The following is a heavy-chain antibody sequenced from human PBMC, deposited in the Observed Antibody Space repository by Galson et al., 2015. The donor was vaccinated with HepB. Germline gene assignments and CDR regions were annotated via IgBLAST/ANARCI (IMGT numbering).Heavy chain of an antibody. CDR3: ARDPGQQLPPYFYYYMDV. V-gene: IGHV3-30*03. D-gene: IGHD6-13*01. CDR1: GFTVSNYG. J-gene: IGHJ6*03. CDR2: LSYDGSDK. Sequence: SLRLSCAVSGFTVSNYGIHWVRQAPGKGLEWVAVLSYDGSDKYYADSVKGRFTISRDNSKNTLYLQMSSLRAEDTAVYYCARDPGQQLPPYFYYYMDVWGKGTTVTVSS.